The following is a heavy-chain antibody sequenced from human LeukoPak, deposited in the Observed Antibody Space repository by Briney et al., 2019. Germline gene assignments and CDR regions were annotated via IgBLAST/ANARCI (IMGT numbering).Heavy chain of an antibody. J-gene: IGHJ4*02. CDR3: ARAPDDYDFWSGPFDY. Sequence: ASVKVSCKASGYTFTNYGISWVRQAPGQGLEWMGWISAYSGNTNYAQNLQGRVTMTTDTSTSTAYMELRSLRSDDTAVYYCARAPDDYDFWSGPFDYWGRGTLVAVSS. CDR1: GYTFTNYG. V-gene: IGHV1-18*01. CDR2: ISAYSGNT. D-gene: IGHD3-3*01.